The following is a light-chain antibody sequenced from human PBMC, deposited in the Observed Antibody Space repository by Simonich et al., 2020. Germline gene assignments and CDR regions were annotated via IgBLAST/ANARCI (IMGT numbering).Light chain of an antibody. Sequence: QSALTQPASVSGSPGQSITISCTGTSSDVGGYNYVSWYQQHPGKAPKLMIYDVSKRPSGVSNRFFGSKSGNTASLTISGLQAEDEADYYCSSYTSGSTWVFGGGTKLTVL. CDR3: SSYTSGSTWV. J-gene: IGLJ3*02. CDR1: SSDVGGYNY. V-gene: IGLV2-14*01. CDR2: DVS.